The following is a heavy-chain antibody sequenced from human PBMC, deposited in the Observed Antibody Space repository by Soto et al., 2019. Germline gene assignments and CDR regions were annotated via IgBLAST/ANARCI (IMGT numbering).Heavy chain of an antibody. CDR1: GDSISSGDSY. J-gene: IGHJ3*02. CDR3: ARAGTIIVVAASVFAFDI. D-gene: IGHD3-22*01. V-gene: IGHV4-30-4*01. CDR2: IYYSGST. Sequence: PSETLSLTCTVSGDSISSGDSYWSWIRQPPGKGLEWIGYIYYSGSTYYNPSLQSRVSISIDTSKNQFSLRLSSVTVADTAVYYCARAGTIIVVAASVFAFDIWGQGTMVTVS.